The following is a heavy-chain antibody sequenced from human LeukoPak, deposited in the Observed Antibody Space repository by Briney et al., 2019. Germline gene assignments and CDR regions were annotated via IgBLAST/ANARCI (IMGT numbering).Heavy chain of an antibody. CDR2: VIDVGTT. CDR3: AKDYCRGANCPLPFFDS. CDR1: GSTPTEHS. V-gene: IGHV3-23*01. Sequence: GGSLRLSCAVSGSTPTEHSWSWVRQAPWEGLEWVSGVIDVGTTYYADSVKGRFTISRDNSKNTVYLQMNNLRAEDTATNYCAKDYCRGANCPLPFFDSWGQGTLVTVSS. J-gene: IGHJ4*02. D-gene: IGHD2-15*01.